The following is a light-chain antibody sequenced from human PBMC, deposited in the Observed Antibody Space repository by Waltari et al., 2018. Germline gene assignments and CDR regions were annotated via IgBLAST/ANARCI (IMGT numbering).Light chain of an antibody. Sequence: SYVLTQPPSVSVAPGKTAMITCGADNIGDRTVQWYQQRPGQAPVLVVVDDSDRPSGIPERFSGSNSGDTATLTISRVEAGDEADYSCQVWDDSSDHVVFGGGTKLTVL. CDR3: QVWDDSSDHVV. V-gene: IGLV3-21*03. CDR1: NIGDRT. J-gene: IGLJ2*01. CDR2: DDS.